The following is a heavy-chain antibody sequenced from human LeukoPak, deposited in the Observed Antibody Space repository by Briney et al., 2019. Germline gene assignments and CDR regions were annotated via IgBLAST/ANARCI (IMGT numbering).Heavy chain of an antibody. Sequence: GGSLRLSCAASGFTFSSYSMNWVRQAPGKGLEWVSYISSSGSTIYYADSVKGRFTISRDNAKNSLYLQMNSLRAEDTAIYYCAELGITMIGGVWGKGTTVTISS. D-gene: IGHD3-10*02. CDR3: AELGITMIGGV. CDR1: GFTFSSYS. CDR2: ISSSGSTI. V-gene: IGHV3-48*04. J-gene: IGHJ6*04.